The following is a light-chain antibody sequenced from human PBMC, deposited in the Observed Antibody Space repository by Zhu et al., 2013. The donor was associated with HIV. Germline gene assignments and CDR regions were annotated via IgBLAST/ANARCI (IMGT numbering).Light chain of an antibody. CDR3: LQDHNYPWT. V-gene: IGKV1-39*01. J-gene: IGKJ1*01. Sequence: DIQMTQSPSSLSASVGDRVTITCRASQSINTYLNWYQHKQGKAPKLLIYAASSLQSGVPSRFSGSGSGTDFTLIIRTLQPEDFATYYCLQDHNYPWTFGQGTKVEI. CDR1: QSINTY. CDR2: AAS.